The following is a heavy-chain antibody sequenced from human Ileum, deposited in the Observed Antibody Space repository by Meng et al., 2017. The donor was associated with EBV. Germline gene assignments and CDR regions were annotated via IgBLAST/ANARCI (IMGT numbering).Heavy chain of an antibody. CDR2: IYYSGST. V-gene: IGHV4-39*01. CDR1: GGSITSSSYY. Sequence: LQLQEPGTGLVMPPEPLSLTCTVSGGSITSSSYYWGWTRQPPGKGLEWIGSIYYSGSTYYNPSLKSRVTISVDTSKNQFSLKLSSVTAADTAVYYCARSIVVVPAAIYYWGQGTLVTVSS. J-gene: IGHJ4*02. D-gene: IGHD2-2*01. CDR3: ARSIVVVPAAIYY.